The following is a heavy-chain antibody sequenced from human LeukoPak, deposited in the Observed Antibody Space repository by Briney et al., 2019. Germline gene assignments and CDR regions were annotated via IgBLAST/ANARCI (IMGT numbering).Heavy chain of an antibody. CDR2: ISSPSHGI. J-gene: IGHJ6*03. CDR3: AKAVTMVQGVIIGSYYYYMDV. CDR1: GFTFTSYS. D-gene: IGHD3-10*01. V-gene: IGHV3-48*02. Sequence: PGGSLRLSCVASGFTFTSYSMNWFRQPPGKGLEWVSWISSPSHGIYYADSVKGRFTTSRDTARNSIYLQMNSLRDEDTAVYYCAKAVTMVQGVIIGSYYYYMDVWGKGTTVTVSS.